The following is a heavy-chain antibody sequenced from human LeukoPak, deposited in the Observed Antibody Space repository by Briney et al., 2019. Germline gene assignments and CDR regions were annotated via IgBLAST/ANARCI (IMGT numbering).Heavy chain of an antibody. CDR3: TTTLAVAGTSMGY. Sequence: GGSLRLSCAASGFTFNDAWTTWVRQAPGKGLEWVGRIKSKTDGGTTDYAAPVKGRFTISRDDSKTTLYLQMNSLKTEDAAVYYCTTTLAVAGTSMGYWGQGTLVTVSS. D-gene: IGHD6-19*01. J-gene: IGHJ4*02. V-gene: IGHV3-15*01. CDR1: GFTFNDAW. CDR2: IKSKTDGGTT.